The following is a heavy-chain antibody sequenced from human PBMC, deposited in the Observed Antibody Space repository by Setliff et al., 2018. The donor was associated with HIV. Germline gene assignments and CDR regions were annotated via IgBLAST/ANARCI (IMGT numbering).Heavy chain of an antibody. J-gene: IGHJ6*03. CDR2: IGSKANSYAT. V-gene: IGHV3-73*01. Sequence: PGGSLRLSCAASGFTFRNYGMHWVRQASGKGLEWVGRIGSKANSYATAYAASVKGRFTTSREDSKNTAYLQMNSLKTEDTAVYYCTRHVDSGTYMDVWGRGTTVTVSS. CDR3: TRHVDSGTYMDV. CDR1: GFTFRNYG. D-gene: IGHD5-18*01.